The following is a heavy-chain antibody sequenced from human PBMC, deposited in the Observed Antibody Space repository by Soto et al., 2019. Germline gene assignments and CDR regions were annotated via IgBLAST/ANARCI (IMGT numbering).Heavy chain of an antibody. V-gene: IGHV3-13*01. D-gene: IGHD3-10*01. CDR2: IGTAGDT. J-gene: IGHJ4*02. CDR1: GFTFSSYD. CDR3: ARARGSYYGSGSYSVPLDY. Sequence: GGSLRLSCAASGFTFSSYDMHWVRQATGKGLEWVSAIGTAGDTYYPGSLRGRFTISRENAKTFLYLQMNSLRAGDTAVYYCARARGSYYGSGSYSVPLDYWGQGTLVTVSS.